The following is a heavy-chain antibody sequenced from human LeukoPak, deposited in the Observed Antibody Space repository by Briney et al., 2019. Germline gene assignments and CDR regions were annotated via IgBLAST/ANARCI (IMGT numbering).Heavy chain of an antibody. Sequence: PSETLSLTCTVSGGSISGHSWSWIRQPPGKGLEWIGYFSYSGSTNYNPSLKSRVTMSVDTSKNQLSLKLGSVTAADTAVYHCVRLQPNTGEWAFDIWGQGTLVTVS. V-gene: IGHV4-59*11. CDR3: VRLQPNTGEWAFDI. D-gene: IGHD1-1*01. J-gene: IGHJ3*02. CDR1: GGSISGHS. CDR2: FSYSGST.